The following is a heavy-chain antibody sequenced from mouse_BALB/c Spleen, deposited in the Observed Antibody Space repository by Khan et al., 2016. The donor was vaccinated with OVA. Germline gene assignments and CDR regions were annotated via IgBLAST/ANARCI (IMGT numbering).Heavy chain of an antibody. CDR1: GYTFTNYG. J-gene: IGHJ3*01. D-gene: IGHD1-1*01. CDR2: INTYTGEP. CDR3: ARGLNYYGSWFAY. V-gene: IGHV9-1*02. Sequence: QIQLVQSGPELKKPGETVKISCKASGYTFTNYGMNWVKQAPGKGLKWMGWINTYTGEPTYADDFKGRFAFSLETSATTAYLQINNLKNEDMATYVCARGLNYYGSWFAYWGLGTLVTVSA.